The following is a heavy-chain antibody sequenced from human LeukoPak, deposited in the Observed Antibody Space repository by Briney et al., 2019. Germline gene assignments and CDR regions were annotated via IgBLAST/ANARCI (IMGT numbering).Heavy chain of an antibody. V-gene: IGHV3-11*01. Sequence: GGSLRLSCAASGFTFSDYYMSWIRQAPGKGLELDSYISSSGSTIYYADFLKGRFTISRDNAKNSLYLQMNSLRAEDTAVYYCARRLAVAHCAGDCHPIDSWGQGTLVTVSS. CDR2: ISSSGSTI. D-gene: IGHD2-21*02. J-gene: IGHJ4*02. CDR3: ARRLAVAHCAGDCHPIDS. CDR1: GFTFSDYY.